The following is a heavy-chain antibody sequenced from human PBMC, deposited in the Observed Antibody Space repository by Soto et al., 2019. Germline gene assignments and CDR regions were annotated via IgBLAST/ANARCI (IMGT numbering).Heavy chain of an antibody. D-gene: IGHD1-26*01. J-gene: IGHJ4*02. CDR1: GGSISSGGYY. CDR3: ARPATRSGSYYGHTDFDY. CDR2: IYYSGST. V-gene: IGHV4-39*01. Sequence: PSETLSLTCTVSGGSISSGGYYWTWIRQPPGKGLEWIGSIYYSGSTYYNPSLKSRVTISVDTSKNQFSLKLSSVTAADTAVYYCARPATRSGSYYGHTDFDYWGQGTLVTVSS.